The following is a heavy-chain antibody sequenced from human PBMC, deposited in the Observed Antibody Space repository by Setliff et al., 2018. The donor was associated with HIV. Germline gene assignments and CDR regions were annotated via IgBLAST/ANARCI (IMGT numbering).Heavy chain of an antibody. V-gene: IGHV4-34*01. CDR1: GAPFSGFH. Sequence: PSETLSLTCAVYGAPFSGFHWGWIRQSPGKGLEWIGEIDHSVSTKYNPSLKSRVTLSVDTSKNQFYLKIDSVIASDTAVYFCARVGTTVTTSETYKWFDPWGQGTLVTVSS. CDR3: ARVGTTVTTSETYKWFDP. D-gene: IGHD4-17*01. J-gene: IGHJ5*02. CDR2: IDHSVST.